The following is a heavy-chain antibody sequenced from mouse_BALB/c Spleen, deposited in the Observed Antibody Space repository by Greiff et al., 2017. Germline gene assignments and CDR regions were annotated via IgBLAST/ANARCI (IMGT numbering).Heavy chain of an antibody. CDR1: GFTFSSYA. CDR3: ARALIFFYFDY. V-gene: IGHV5-6-5*01. J-gene: IGHJ2*01. CDR2: ISSGGST. Sequence: EVKLMESGGGLVKPGGSLKLSCAASGFTFSSYAMSWVRQTPEKRLEWVASISSGGSTYYPDSVKGRFTISRDNARNILYLQMSSLRSEDTAMYYCARALIFFYFDYWGQGTTLTVSS.